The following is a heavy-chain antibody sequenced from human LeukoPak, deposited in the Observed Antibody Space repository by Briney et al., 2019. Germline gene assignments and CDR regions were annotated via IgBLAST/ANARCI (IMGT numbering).Heavy chain of an antibody. J-gene: IGHJ4*02. CDR3: ARVGRRSSTWPN. V-gene: IGHV4-30-4*07. CDR2: LYYSGST. CDR1: GGSISSGGYS. Sequence: SETLSLTCAVSGGSISSGGYSWNWIRQPPGKGLEWIGYLYYSGSTYYNPSLESRVLISVDTSKNQFSLKLSSVTAADTAVYYCARVGRRSSTWPNWGQGTLVTVSS. D-gene: IGHD6-13*01.